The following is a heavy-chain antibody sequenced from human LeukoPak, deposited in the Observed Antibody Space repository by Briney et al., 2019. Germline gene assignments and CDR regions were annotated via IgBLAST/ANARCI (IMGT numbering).Heavy chain of an antibody. CDR1: GGTFSSYA. V-gene: IGHV1-69*04. CDR2: IIPILGTA. Sequence: SPSVSCMAAGGTFSSYAISWVPQAPGQGIEWMGRIIPILGTANYAQKFQGRVTITADKSTSTAYMELSSLRSEDTAVYYCATNRRVNYYYGMDVWGQGTTVTVSS. D-gene: IGHD2-8*01. CDR3: ATNRRVNYYYGMDV. J-gene: IGHJ6*02.